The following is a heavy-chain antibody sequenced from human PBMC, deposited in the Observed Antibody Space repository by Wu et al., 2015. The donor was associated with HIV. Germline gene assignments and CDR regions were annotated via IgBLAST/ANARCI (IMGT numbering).Heavy chain of an antibody. CDR1: GYIFSDFG. V-gene: IGHV1-18*01. CDR3: ARGHYYDTSSSPVY. CDR2: ISAPNGNT. Sequence: VQLVQSGGEVKKPGASVKVACKSSGYIFSDFGIHWVRQAPGEGLEWMGWISAPNGNTKYAQKFQGRVTMTTETSSSTAYMELRSLRSDDTAVYFCARGHYYDTSSSPVYWGPGTRVTVS. J-gene: IGHJ1*01. D-gene: IGHD3-22*01.